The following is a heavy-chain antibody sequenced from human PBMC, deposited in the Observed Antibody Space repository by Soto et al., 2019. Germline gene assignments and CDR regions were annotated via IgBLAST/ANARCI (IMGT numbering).Heavy chain of an antibody. CDR1: GGTFSSYA. CDR3: ARAAYCSSTSCYLEVGAFDI. V-gene: IGHV1-69*06. Sequence: SVKVSCKASGGTFSSYAISWVRQAPGQGLEWMGGIIPIFGTANYAQKFQGRVTITADKSTSTAYMELSSLGSEDTAVYYCARAAYCSSTSCYLEVGAFDIWGQGTMVTVSS. D-gene: IGHD2-2*01. J-gene: IGHJ3*02. CDR2: IIPIFGTA.